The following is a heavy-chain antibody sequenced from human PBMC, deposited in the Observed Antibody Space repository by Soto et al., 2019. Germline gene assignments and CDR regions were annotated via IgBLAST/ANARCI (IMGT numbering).Heavy chain of an antibody. V-gene: IGHV1-69*02. J-gene: IGHJ6*02. CDR2: IIPLLDIA. D-gene: IGHD3-16*01. CDR1: GGTFSSHT. CDR3: ARGTRALGGDV. Sequence: QAQLVQSGAEVKKPGSSVKVSCKASGGTFSSHTINWVRQAPGQGLEWMGRIIPLLDIANFAQKFQGRVRITAEKSTSTAYMELSSLRSDDTAVYYCARGTRALGGDVWGQGTTVIVSS.